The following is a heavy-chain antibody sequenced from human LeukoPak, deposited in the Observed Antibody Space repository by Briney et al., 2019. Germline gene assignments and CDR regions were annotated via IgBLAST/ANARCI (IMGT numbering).Heavy chain of an antibody. CDR1: GYSFTNYW. D-gene: IGHD1-26*01. CDR3: ARRPFSETYYPWYFDL. J-gene: IGHJ2*01. CDR2: IYPGDSDT. Sequence: GESLKISCKGSGYSFTNYWIAWVRQLPGKGLEWMGIIYPGDSDTRYSPSFQGQVTISADKSISTAYLQWSSLKASDTAMYYCARRPFSETYYPWYFDLWGRGTLVTVSS. V-gene: IGHV5-51*01.